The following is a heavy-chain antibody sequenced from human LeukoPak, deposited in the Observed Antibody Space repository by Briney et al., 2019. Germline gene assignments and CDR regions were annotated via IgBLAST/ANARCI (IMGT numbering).Heavy chain of an antibody. CDR3: VRDGVSWSRDY. CDR2: IYGDSSNT. CDR1: GFTVSAHS. V-gene: IGHV3-21*01. Sequence: GGSLRLSCDASGFTVSAHSMDWVRQAPGEGLEWVASIYGDSSNTLYAASVKGRFTISRDNGRNSLYLQMHSLRAEDTALYYCVRDGVSWSRDYWGQGTLVTVSS. D-gene: IGHD2-15*01. J-gene: IGHJ4*02.